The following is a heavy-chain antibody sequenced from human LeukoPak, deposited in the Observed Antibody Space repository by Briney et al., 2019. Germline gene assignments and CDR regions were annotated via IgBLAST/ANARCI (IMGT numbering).Heavy chain of an antibody. D-gene: IGHD2-15*01. CDR3: ATRYCSGGSCPNYYYYYMDV. J-gene: IGHJ6*03. V-gene: IGHV1-24*01. Sequence: ASVKVSCKVSGYTLTELSMHWVRQAPGKGLEWMGGFDPEDGETIYAQKFQGRVTMTEDTSTDTAYMELSSLRSEDTAVYYCATRYCSGGSCPNYYYYYMDVWGKGTTVTISS. CDR1: GYTLTELS. CDR2: FDPEDGET.